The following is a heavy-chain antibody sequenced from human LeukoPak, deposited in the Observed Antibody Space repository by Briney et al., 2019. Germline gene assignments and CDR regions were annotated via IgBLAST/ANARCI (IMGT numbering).Heavy chain of an antibody. CDR3: ARGVAAPALSDY. D-gene: IGHD6-25*01. Sequence: SQTLSLTCTVSGGSISSGSYYWSWIRQPAGKGLEWIGRIYTSGSTNYNPSLKSRVTISVDTSKNQFSLKLSSVTAADTAVYYCARGVAAPALSDYWGQGTLVTVSS. CDR2: IYTSGST. V-gene: IGHV4-61*02. J-gene: IGHJ4*02. CDR1: GGSISSGSYY.